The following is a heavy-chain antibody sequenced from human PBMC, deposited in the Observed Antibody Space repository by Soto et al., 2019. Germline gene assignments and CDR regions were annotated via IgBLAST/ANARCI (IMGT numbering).Heavy chain of an antibody. J-gene: IGHJ3*01. D-gene: IGHD3-10*01. V-gene: IGHV3-30*18. CDR3: AKSRGSGSYFNPSDAFAF. CDR1: GFTFSSYG. CDR2: ISYDGSNK. Sequence: QPGGSLRLSCAASGFTFSSYGMHWVRQAPGKGLEWVAVISYDGSNKYYADSVKGRFTISRDNSENTLSLQMNSLRAEDTAVYYCAKSRGSGSYFNPSDAFAFWGQGTMVSVSS.